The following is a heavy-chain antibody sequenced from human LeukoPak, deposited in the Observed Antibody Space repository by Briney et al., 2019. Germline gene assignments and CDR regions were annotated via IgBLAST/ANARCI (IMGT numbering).Heavy chain of an antibody. CDR1: GYTFTSYA. J-gene: IGHJ4*02. CDR2: INAGNGNT. CDR3: ARDGGSICGYDSWRIVVVIDY. Sequence: ASVKVSCKASGYTFTSYAMHWVRQAPGQRLEWMGWINAGNGNTNYAQKLQGRVTMTTDTSTSTAYMELRSLRSDDTAVYYCARDGGSICGYDSWRIVVVIDYWGQGTLVTVSS. V-gene: IGHV1-3*01. D-gene: IGHD3-22*01.